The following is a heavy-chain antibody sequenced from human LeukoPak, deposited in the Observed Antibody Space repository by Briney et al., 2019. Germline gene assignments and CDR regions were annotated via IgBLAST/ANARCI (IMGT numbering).Heavy chain of an antibody. CDR2: ISGSGFNT. V-gene: IGHV3-23*01. Sequence: PGGSLRLSCAASGFAFSTYALSWVRQAPGKGLEWVSAISGSGFNTFYADSVKGRFTISRDNSKNTLYLQMNSLRAEDTAVYYCAKVTKYSSSSGPNNNDYWGQGTLVTVSS. CDR3: AKVTKYSSSSGPNNNDY. J-gene: IGHJ4*02. D-gene: IGHD6-6*01. CDR1: GFAFSTYA.